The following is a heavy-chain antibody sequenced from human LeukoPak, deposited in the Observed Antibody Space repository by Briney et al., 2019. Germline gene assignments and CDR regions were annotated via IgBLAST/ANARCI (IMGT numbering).Heavy chain of an antibody. CDR1: GGTFSSYT. CDR2: IIPILGIA. Sequence: SVKVPCKASGGTFSSYTISWVRQAPGQGLEWVGRIIPILGIANYAQKFQGRVTITADKSTSTAYMELSSLRSEDTAVYYCARDLVEHVAEYSSSWYWFDPWGQGTLVTVSS. CDR3: ARDLVEHVAEYSSSWYWFDP. D-gene: IGHD6-13*01. J-gene: IGHJ5*02. V-gene: IGHV1-69*04.